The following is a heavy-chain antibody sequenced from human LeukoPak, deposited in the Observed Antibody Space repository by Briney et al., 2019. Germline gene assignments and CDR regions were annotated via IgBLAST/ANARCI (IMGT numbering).Heavy chain of an antibody. J-gene: IGHJ3*02. D-gene: IGHD3-16*01. CDR2: ISSSSSYI. CDR1: GFTFSSYS. V-gene: IGHV3-21*01. Sequence: GGSLRLSCAASGFTFSSYSMNWVRQAPGKGLGWVSSISSSSSYIYYADSVKGRFTISRDNAKNSLYLQMNSLRAEDTAVYYCAREDPYDTGAFDIWGRGTMVTVSS. CDR3: AREDPYDTGAFDI.